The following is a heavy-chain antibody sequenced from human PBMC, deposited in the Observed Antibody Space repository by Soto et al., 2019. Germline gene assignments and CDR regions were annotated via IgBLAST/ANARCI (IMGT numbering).Heavy chain of an antibody. CDR3: ARLPYGDYSYFDY. CDR1: GGSFSGYY. Sequence: PSETLSLTCAVYGGSFSGYYWSWIRQPPGKGLEWIGEINHSGSTNYNPSLKSRVTISVDTSKNQFSLKLSSVTAADTAVYYCARLPYGDYSYFDYWGQGTLVTVSS. D-gene: IGHD4-17*01. V-gene: IGHV4-34*01. CDR2: INHSGST. J-gene: IGHJ4*02.